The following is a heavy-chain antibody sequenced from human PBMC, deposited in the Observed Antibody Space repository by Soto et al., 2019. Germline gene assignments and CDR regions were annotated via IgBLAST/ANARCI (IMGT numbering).Heavy chain of an antibody. J-gene: IGHJ4*02. CDR3: ARDISSSSEGY. Sequence: SEPLSLPCAVSGYSISSGSYWGWIRQPPGKGLEWIGSMSHSGSTQYNPSLKSRVTISVDTSKNQFSLRLSSVTAADTAVYYCARDISSSSEGYWGQGTLVTVAS. V-gene: IGHV4-38-2*02. CDR1: GYSISSGSY. D-gene: IGHD6-6*01. CDR2: MSHSGST.